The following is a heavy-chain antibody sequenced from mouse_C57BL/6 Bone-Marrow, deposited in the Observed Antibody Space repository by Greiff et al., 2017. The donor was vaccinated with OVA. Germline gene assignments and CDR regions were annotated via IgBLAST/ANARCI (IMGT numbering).Heavy chain of an antibody. Sequence: QVQLQQSGPELVKPGASVKISCKASGYAFSSSWMNWVKQRPGKGLEWIGRTYPGDGDTNYNGKFKGKATLTADKSSSTAYMQLSSLTSEDSAVYFCARAGFAYWGQGTLVTVSA. CDR1: GYAFSSSW. CDR2: TYPGDGDT. V-gene: IGHV1-82*01. J-gene: IGHJ3*01. CDR3: ARAGFAY.